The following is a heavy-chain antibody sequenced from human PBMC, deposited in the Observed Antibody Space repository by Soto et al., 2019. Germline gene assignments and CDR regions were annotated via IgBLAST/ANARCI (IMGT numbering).Heavy chain of an antibody. CDR2: INHSGST. D-gene: IGHD2-15*01. J-gene: IGHJ6*03. V-gene: IGHV4-34*01. Sequence: SETLSLTCAVYGGSFSGYYWSWIRQPPGKGLEWIGEINHSGSTNYNPSLKSRVTISVDTFKNQFSLKLSSVTAADTAVYYCARGDIVVVVAATSDDYYYMDVWGKGTTVTVSS. CDR3: ARGDIVVVVAATSDDYYYMDV. CDR1: GGSFSGYY.